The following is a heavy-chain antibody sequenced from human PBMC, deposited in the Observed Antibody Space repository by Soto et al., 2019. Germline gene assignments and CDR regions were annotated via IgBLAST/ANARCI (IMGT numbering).Heavy chain of an antibody. J-gene: IGHJ6*02. CDR3: AREKTVNVVVPAAYCYYYYGMDV. CDR1: GYSIRSGYY. Sequence: SEPQSHTCAVSGYSIRSGYYWGWIRKTPGKGLECIWSIYHSGSTYYNPSLKSRVTISVDTSKNQFSLKLSSVTAADTAVYYCAREKTVNVVVPAAYCYYYYGMDVWVQGTTVTGSS. D-gene: IGHD2-2*01. CDR2: IYHSGST. V-gene: IGHV4-38-2*02.